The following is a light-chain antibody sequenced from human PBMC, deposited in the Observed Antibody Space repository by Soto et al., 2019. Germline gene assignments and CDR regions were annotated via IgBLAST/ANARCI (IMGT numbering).Light chain of an antibody. J-gene: IGKJ1*01. CDR3: QQYGSSPPT. Sequence: EIVLLQFPGXLSLSPGERATLSCRASQSVSSSYLAWYQQKPGQAPRLLIYGASSRATGIPDRFSGSGSGTDFTLTISRLEPEDFAVYYCQQYGSSPPTFGQGTKV. V-gene: IGKV3-20*01. CDR2: GAS. CDR1: QSVSSSY.